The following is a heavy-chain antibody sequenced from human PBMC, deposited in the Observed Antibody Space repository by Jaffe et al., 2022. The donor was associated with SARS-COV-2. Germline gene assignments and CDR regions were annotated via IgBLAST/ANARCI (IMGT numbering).Heavy chain of an antibody. CDR1: GFTFSVSA. D-gene: IGHD2-15*01. CDR2: IRSKPNNYAT. V-gene: IGHV3-73*02. CDR3: TRYSMSRGWFFDY. Sequence: EVQLVESGGGLVQPGGSLKLSCAASGFTFSVSAMHWVRQASGKGLEWIGRIRSKPNNYATAYVASVEARFTISRDDSKNTAYLQMNSLKIEDTAVYYCTRYSMSRGWFFDYWGQGTLVTVSS. J-gene: IGHJ4*02.